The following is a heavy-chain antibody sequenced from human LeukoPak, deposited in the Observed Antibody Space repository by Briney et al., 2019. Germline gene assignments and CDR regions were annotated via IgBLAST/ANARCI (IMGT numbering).Heavy chain of an antibody. J-gene: IGHJ4*02. CDR2: ISSSSSYI. CDR3: ARLVGATGIVDY. V-gene: IGHV3-21*01. CDR1: GFTFSSYS. D-gene: IGHD1-26*01. Sequence: GGSLRLSCAASGFTFSSYSMNWVRQAPGKGLEWVSSISSSSSYIYYADSVKGRFTISRDNAKNSLYLQMNSLRAEDTAVYYCARLVGATGIVDYXGQGTLVTVS.